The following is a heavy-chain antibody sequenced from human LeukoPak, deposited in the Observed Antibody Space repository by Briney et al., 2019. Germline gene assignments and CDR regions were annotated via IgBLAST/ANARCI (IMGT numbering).Heavy chain of an antibody. Sequence: SETLSLTCTVSGGSISSADYYWTWIRQPPGKGLEWIGYISHSGGTYYNSSLLSRVTISADRSKNQFFLTLGSVTAADTAVYYCARDSVFPYYYGSGSHDHGMDVWGQGTTVTVSS. CDR2: ISHSGGT. V-gene: IGHV4-30-2*01. D-gene: IGHD3-10*01. J-gene: IGHJ6*02. CDR3: ARDSVFPYYYGSGSHDHGMDV. CDR1: GGSISSADYY.